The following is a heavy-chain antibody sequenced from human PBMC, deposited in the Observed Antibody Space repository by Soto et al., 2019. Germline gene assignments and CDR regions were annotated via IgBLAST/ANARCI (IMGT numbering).Heavy chain of an antibody. D-gene: IGHD6-19*01. CDR1: GGTFSSYS. J-gene: IGHJ4*02. CDR2: TIPILAMS. Sequence: GASVKVSCKASGGTFSSYSISWVRQAPGQGLEWMGRTIPILAMSNYALKFQGRVTITADKSTTTAYMELRSLRSDDTAVYYCARDRGGWSAYWGQGTLVTVSS. V-gene: IGHV1-69*04. CDR3: ARDRGGWSAY.